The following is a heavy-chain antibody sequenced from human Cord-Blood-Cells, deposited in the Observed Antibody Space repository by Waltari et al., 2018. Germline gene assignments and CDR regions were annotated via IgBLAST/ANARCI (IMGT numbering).Heavy chain of an antibody. CDR3: ASVQGPGDYYYMDV. V-gene: IGHV4-39*01. J-gene: IGHJ6*03. CDR1: GGSISSSSYY. Sequence: QLQLQESGPGLVKPSETLSLTCTVPGGSISSSSYYWGWIRQPPGKGLEWIGSIYYSGSTYYNPSLKSRVTISVDTSKNQFSLKLSSVTAADTAVYYCASVQGPGDYYYMDVWGKGTTVTVSS. CDR2: IYYSGST. D-gene: IGHD3-10*01.